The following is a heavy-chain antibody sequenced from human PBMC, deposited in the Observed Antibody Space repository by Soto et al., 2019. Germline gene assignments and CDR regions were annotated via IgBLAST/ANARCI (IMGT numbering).Heavy chain of an antibody. CDR1: GFTFRDAW. CDR3: TTDRGNSGWNYYFDY. D-gene: IGHD6-19*01. J-gene: IGHJ4*02. CDR2: IKSKTDGGAT. Sequence: PGGSLRLSCAASGFTFRDAWMSWVRQAPGKGLEWVGRIKSKTDGGATDYAAPVKGRLTISRDDAKNTLYLQMNSLKTEDTAVYYCTTDRGNSGWNYYFDYWGQGTLVTVSS. V-gene: IGHV3-15*01.